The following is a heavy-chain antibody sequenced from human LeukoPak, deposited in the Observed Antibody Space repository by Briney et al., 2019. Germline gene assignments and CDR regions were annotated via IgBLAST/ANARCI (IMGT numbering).Heavy chain of an antibody. CDR1: GGSFRGYY. J-gene: IGHJ4*02. V-gene: IGHV4-34*01. CDR2: INHSGST. CDR3: ARAYSSGWYGY. D-gene: IGHD6-19*01. Sequence: SETLSLTCAVYGGSFRGYYWSWIRQPPGKGLEWIGEINHSGSTNYNPSLKSRVTISVDTSKNQFSLKLSSVTAADTAVYYCARAYSSGWYGYWGQGTLVTVSS.